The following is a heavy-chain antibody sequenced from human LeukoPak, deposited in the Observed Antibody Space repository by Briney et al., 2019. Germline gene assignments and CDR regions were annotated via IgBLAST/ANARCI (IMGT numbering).Heavy chain of an antibody. CDR1: GFTFSSYE. Sequence: PGGSLRLSCAASGFTFSSYERNWVRQAPGKGLEWVSCISSSGSTIYYADSVKGRFTISRDNAKNSLYLQMNSLRAEDTAVYYCARSHYYYGSGSPDYWGQGTLVTVSS. V-gene: IGHV3-48*03. J-gene: IGHJ4*02. CDR2: ISSSGSTI. D-gene: IGHD3-10*01. CDR3: ARSHYYYGSGSPDY.